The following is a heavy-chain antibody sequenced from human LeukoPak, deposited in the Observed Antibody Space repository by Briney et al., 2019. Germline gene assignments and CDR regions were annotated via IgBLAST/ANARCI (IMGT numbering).Heavy chain of an antibody. CDR2: INPNSGGT. J-gene: IGHJ4*02. CDR3: ARARYYDFWSGYYTDPYYFDY. D-gene: IGHD3-3*01. CDR1: GYTFTGYY. V-gene: IGHV1-2*02. Sequence: ASVKVSCKASGYTFTGYYMHWVRQAPGQGLEWMGWINPNSGGTNYAQKFQGRVTITRNTSISTAYMELSSLRSDDTAVYYCARARYYDFWSGYYTDPYYFDYWGQGTLVTVSS.